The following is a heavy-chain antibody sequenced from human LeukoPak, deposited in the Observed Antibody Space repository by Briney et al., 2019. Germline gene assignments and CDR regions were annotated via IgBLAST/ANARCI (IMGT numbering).Heavy chain of an antibody. CDR2: MNPNSGNT. D-gene: IGHD3-10*01. J-gene: IGHJ5*02. CDR3: ARAPRITMVRGVIYWFDP. Sequence: ASVKVFCKASGYTFTSYDINWVRQATGQGLEWVGWMNPNSGNTGYAQKFQGRVTITRNTSISTAYMELSSLRSEDTAVYYCARAPRITMVRGVIYWFDPWGQGTLVTVSS. V-gene: IGHV1-8*03. CDR1: GYTFTSYD.